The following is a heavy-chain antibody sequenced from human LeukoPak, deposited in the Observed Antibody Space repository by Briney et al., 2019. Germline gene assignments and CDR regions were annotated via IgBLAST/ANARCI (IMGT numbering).Heavy chain of an antibody. Sequence: SETLSLTCTVSGGSISTSNYYWGWIRQPPGKGLEWIGSIYYSGSTYYNPSLKSRVTISVDTSKNQFSLKLSSVTAADTAVCYCARTTMVRGTYYMDVWGKGTTVTVSS. CDR3: ARTTMVRGTYYMDV. CDR2: IYYSGST. CDR1: GGSISTSNYY. D-gene: IGHD3-10*01. J-gene: IGHJ6*03. V-gene: IGHV4-39*07.